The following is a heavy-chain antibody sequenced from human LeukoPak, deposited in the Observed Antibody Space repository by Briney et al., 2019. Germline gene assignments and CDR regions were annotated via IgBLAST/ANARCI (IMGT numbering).Heavy chain of an antibody. CDR3: AKDTAWKEYYYYYMHV. D-gene: IGHD1-1*01. CDR1: GFTFDDYA. Sequence: GGSLRLSCAASGFTFDDYAMHWVRQTPGKGLEWVSLISGDGDSTYYADSVKGRFTISRDNSKNSLYLQMNSLRTEDTALYYCAKDTAWKEYYYYYMHVWGKGTTVTVSS. CDR2: ISGDGDST. V-gene: IGHV3-43*02. J-gene: IGHJ6*03.